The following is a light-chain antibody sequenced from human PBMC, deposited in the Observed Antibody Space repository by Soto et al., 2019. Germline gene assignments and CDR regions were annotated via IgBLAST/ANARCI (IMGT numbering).Light chain of an antibody. CDR2: GAS. V-gene: IGKV3-15*01. CDR1: QSVSSN. J-gene: IGKJ1*01. Sequence: EIVMTQSPATLSVSPGERATLSCRASQSVSSNLSWYQQKHGQAPRRLIFGASTRATGIPARFRGSGSGRGFTINISRLQSEDFAVYYCQQYNNGPPWTFGQGTKVEIK. CDR3: QQYNNGPPWT.